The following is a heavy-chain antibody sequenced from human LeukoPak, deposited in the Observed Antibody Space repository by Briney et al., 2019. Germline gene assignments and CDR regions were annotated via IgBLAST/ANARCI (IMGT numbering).Heavy chain of an antibody. CDR2: IYGGGGT. J-gene: IGHJ4*02. CDR1: GFTVSSKY. V-gene: IGHV3-66*01. D-gene: IGHD5-18*01. CDR3: ARDGEYSYGYGFDY. Sequence: TGGSLRLSCAASGFTVSSKYVSWVRQAPGKGLEWVSVIYGGGGTYYADSVKGRFTISRDNSKNTLYLQMNSLRAEDTAVYYCARDGEYSYGYGFDYWGQGTLVTVSS.